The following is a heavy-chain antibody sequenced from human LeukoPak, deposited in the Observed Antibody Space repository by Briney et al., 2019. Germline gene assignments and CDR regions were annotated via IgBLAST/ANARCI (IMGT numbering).Heavy chain of an antibody. CDR3: ARECSSTSYPQYYYYYYMDV. V-gene: IGHV1-18*01. CDR1: GYTFTSYG. Sequence: ASVKVSCKASGYTFTSYGISWVRQAPGQGLEWMGWISAYNGNTNYAQKLQGRVTMTTDTSTSTAYMELRSLRSDDTAVYYCARECSSTSYPQYYYYYYMDVWGKGTTVTVSS. CDR2: ISAYNGNT. D-gene: IGHD2-2*01. J-gene: IGHJ6*03.